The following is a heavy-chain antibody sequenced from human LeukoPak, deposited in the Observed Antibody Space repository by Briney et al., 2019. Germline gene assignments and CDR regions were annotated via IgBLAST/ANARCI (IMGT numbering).Heavy chain of an antibody. D-gene: IGHD2-2*01. CDR2: INHSGST. Sequence: PSETLSLTCAVYGGSFSGYYWSWLRQPPGKGLEWIGEINHSGSTNYNPSLKSRVTISVDTSKNQFSLKLSSVTAADTAVYYCARGRRNYCSSTSCCVLLFVYWGQGTLVTVSS. CDR3: ARGRRNYCSSTSCCVLLFVY. V-gene: IGHV4-34*01. CDR1: GGSFSGYY. J-gene: IGHJ4*02.